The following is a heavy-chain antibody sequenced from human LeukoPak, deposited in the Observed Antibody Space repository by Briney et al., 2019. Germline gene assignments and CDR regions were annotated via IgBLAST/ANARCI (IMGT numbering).Heavy chain of an antibody. CDR3: AREEDTAMETDY. D-gene: IGHD5-18*01. CDR1: GGTFSSYA. Sequence: ASMKVSCKASGGTFSSYAISWVRQAPGQGLEWMGRIIPILGIADYAQKFQGRVTITADKSTSTAYMELSSLRSEDTAVYYCAREEDTAMETDYWGQGTLVTVSS. V-gene: IGHV1-69*04. CDR2: IIPILGIA. J-gene: IGHJ4*02.